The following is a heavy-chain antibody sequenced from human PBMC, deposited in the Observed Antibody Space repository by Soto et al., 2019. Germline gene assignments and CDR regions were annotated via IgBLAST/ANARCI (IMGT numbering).Heavy chain of an antibody. J-gene: IGHJ4*02. CDR3: AKCYYDILTGYLDY. CDR2: ISGSGGST. D-gene: IGHD3-9*01. Sequence: PGGSLRLSCAASGFTFSSYAMSWVRQAPGKGLEWVSAISGSGGSTYYADSVKGRFTISRDNSKNTLYLQMNSLRAEDTAVYYCAKCYYDILTGYLDYWGQGTLVTVSS. V-gene: IGHV3-23*01. CDR1: GFTFSSYA.